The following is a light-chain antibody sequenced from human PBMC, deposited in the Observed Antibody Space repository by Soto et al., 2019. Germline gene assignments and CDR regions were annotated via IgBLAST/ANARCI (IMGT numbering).Light chain of an antibody. J-gene: IGLJ1*01. Sequence: QSALTQPASVSGSPGQSITISCTGTSSDVGGYNYVSWYQQHPGKAPKLMIYEVSNRPSGVSNRFSGSKSGNTASLTISGLQAEDEADYYCSSYRRSSTLVFGTGTKLTAL. CDR2: EVS. CDR3: SSYRRSSTLV. CDR1: SSDVGGYNY. V-gene: IGLV2-14*01.